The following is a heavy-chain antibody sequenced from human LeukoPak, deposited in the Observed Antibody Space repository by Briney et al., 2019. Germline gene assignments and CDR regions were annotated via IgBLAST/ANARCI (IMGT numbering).Heavy chain of an antibody. J-gene: IGHJ3*02. CDR3: ARDAGGRGSAFDI. D-gene: IGHD1-26*01. CDR1: GFTFSNAW. V-gene: IGHV3-30-3*01. CDR2: ISYDGSNK. Sequence: GGSLRLSCAASGFTFSNAWMSWVRQAPGKGLEWVAVISYDGSNKYYADSVKGRFTISRDNSKNTLYLQMNSLRAEDTAVYYCARDAGGRGSAFDIWGQGTMVTVSS.